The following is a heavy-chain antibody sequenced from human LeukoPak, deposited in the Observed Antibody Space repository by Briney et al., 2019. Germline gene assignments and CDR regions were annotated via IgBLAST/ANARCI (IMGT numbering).Heavy chain of an antibody. J-gene: IGHJ3*02. CDR3: ARDASELELQAFDI. Sequence: SQTLSLTCTVSGGSISSGDYYWSWIRQPPGKGLEWIGYIYYSGSTYYNPSLRSRVTISVDTSKNQFSLKLSSVTAADTAVYYCARDASELELQAFDIWGQGTMVTVSS. CDR2: IYYSGST. V-gene: IGHV4-30-4*08. CDR1: GGSISSGDYY. D-gene: IGHD1-7*01.